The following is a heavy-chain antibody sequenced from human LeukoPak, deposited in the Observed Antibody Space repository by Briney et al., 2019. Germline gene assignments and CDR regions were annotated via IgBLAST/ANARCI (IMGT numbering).Heavy chain of an antibody. J-gene: IGHJ5*02. Sequence: GGSLRLSCAASGFTFSSYWMSWVRQAPGKGLEWVANIKQDGSEKYYVDSVKGRFTISRDNAKNSLYLQMNSLRAEDTAVYYCARAVYDYGDYWFDPWGQGTLVTVSS. CDR2: IKQDGSEK. CDR3: ARAVYDYGDYWFDP. V-gene: IGHV3-7*01. D-gene: IGHD4-17*01. CDR1: GFTFSSYW.